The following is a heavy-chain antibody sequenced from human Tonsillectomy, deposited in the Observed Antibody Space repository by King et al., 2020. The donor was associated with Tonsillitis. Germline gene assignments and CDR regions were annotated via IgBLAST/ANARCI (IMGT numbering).Heavy chain of an antibody. D-gene: IGHD6-25*01. Sequence: QVQLQESGPGLVKPSETLSLTCTVSGDSISTSSYYWGWIRQPPGKGLEWIGSIYNSGSTYYNPSLKSRVTISVDTSKNQFSLTLNSVTAADTAVYYCAICRLPFEPSDYWGQGTLVTVSS. CDR2: IYNSGST. CDR3: AICRLPFEPSDY. V-gene: IGHV4-39*01. J-gene: IGHJ4*02. CDR1: GDSISTSSYY.